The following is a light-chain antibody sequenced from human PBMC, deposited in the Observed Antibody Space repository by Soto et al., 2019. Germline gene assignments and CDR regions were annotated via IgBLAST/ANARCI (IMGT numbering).Light chain of an antibody. Sequence: EIVLTQSPATVSLSPGERATLSCRASQSVSSYLAWYQQKPGQAPRLLIYDASNMATGIPARFSGSGSGTDFTLTISSLEPEDFAVYYCQQRSNWPPMYTFGQGTKLEIK. V-gene: IGKV3-11*01. CDR2: DAS. CDR1: QSVSSY. CDR3: QQRSNWPPMYT. J-gene: IGKJ2*01.